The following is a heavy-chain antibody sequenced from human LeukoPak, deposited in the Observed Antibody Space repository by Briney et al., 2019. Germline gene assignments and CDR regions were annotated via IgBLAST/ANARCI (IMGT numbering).Heavy chain of an antibody. CDR1: GFTFSSYW. J-gene: IGHJ4*02. Sequence: EPGGSLRLSCAASGFTFSSYWMHWVRQAPGKGLVWVSRINSDGSSTSYADSVKGRFTISRDNAKSTLYLQMNSLRAEDTAVYYCARDSPPKTYYYDSSGDGGYWGQGTLVTVSS. V-gene: IGHV3-74*01. D-gene: IGHD3-22*01. CDR2: INSDGSST. CDR3: ARDSPPKTYYYDSSGDGGY.